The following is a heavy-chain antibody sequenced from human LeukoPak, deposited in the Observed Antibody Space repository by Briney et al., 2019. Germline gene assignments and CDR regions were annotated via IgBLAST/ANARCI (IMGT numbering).Heavy chain of an antibody. CDR2: IYYSGST. CDR3: ARDPQWELHEEGAFDI. CDR1: GGSISSSSYY. V-gene: IGHV4-39*02. D-gene: IGHD1-26*01. Sequence: SETLSLTCTVSGGSISSSSYYWGWIRQPPGKGLEWIGSIYYSGSTYYNPSLKSRVTISVDTSKNQFSLKLSSVTAADTAVYYCARDPQWELHEEGAFDIWGQGTMVTVSS. J-gene: IGHJ3*02.